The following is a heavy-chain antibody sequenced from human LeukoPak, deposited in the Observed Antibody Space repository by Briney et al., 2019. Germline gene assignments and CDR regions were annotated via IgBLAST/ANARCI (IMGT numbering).Heavy chain of an antibody. Sequence: SETLSLTCTVSGGSISSFYWSWIRQPPGKGLEWIGYIYYSGSTNYNPSLKSRVTISVDTSKNQFSLKLSSVTAAGTAVYYCARVGDNWNYGFDHWGQGTLVTVSS. D-gene: IGHD1-7*01. CDR2: IYYSGST. CDR3: ARVGDNWNYGFDH. J-gene: IGHJ4*02. CDR1: GGSISSFY. V-gene: IGHV4-59*01.